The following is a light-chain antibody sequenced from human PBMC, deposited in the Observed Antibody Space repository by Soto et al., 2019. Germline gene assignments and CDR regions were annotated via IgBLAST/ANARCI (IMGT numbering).Light chain of an antibody. CDR3: NSHTSSGFRV. CDR1: KNDIGVYDF. CDR2: EVV. V-gene: IGLV2-8*01. J-gene: IGLJ1*01. Sequence: QSALTQPPSASGSPGQSVTISCTGTKNDIGVYDFVSWYQHHPGKAPRLIIYEVVQRPSGVPDRFSGSKSGNTASLTVSGLQAADEADYYCNSHTSSGFRVFGTGTKLTVL.